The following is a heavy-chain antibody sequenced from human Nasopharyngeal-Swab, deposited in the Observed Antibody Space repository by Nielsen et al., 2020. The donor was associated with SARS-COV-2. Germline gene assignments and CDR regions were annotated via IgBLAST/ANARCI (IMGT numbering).Heavy chain of an antibody. D-gene: IGHD1-26*01. CDR3: AKPGGGSYYGPFDY. J-gene: IGHJ4*02. V-gene: IGHV3-30*18. CDR1: GFTFSTYG. Sequence: GGSLRLSCAASGFTFSTYGMHWVRQAPGKGLEWVSVISYDGTNKYYADSVQGRFTISRDNSKNTLYLQMNSLRAEDTAVYYCAKPGGGSYYGPFDYWGQGTLVTVSS. CDR2: ISYDGTNK.